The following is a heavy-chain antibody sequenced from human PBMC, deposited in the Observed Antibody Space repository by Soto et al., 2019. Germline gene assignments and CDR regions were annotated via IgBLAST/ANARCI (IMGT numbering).Heavy chain of an antibody. J-gene: IGHJ4*02. V-gene: IGHV1-8*01. D-gene: IGHD3-22*01. CDR3: AKDEYYYSRSGYYIFDS. CDR1: GYSFRNYD. Sequence: ASVKVSCKASGYSFRNYDINWVRQATGQGLEWMGWMSPNSGNTGYAQKFQGRVTMTRNTSIDTAYMELSSLRPEDTALYYCAKDEYYYSRSGYYIFDSWGQGTLVTVSS. CDR2: MSPNSGNT.